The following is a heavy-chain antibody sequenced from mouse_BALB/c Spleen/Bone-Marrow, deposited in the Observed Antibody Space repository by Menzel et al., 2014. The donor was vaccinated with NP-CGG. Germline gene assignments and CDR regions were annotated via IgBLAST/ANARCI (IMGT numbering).Heavy chain of an antibody. CDR3: VRGGYYVPSYFDS. Sequence: EVHLVESGGGLVQPGGSRKLSCAASGFTFRSFGMHWARQAPEKGLEWVAYISGGTSTIYYADTVKGRFTIPRDNPNNTLLLQMTSLRSEDTAMYYCVRGGYYVPSYFDSWGQGTTLTVSS. CDR2: ISGGTSTI. CDR1: GFTFRSFG. J-gene: IGHJ2*01. D-gene: IGHD2-3*01. V-gene: IGHV5-17*02.